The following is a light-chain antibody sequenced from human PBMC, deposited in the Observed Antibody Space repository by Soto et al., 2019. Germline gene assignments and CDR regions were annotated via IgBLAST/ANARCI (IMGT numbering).Light chain of an antibody. Sequence: DIHLTQSPSFLSASVGDRVTITCRPSQAVPNNMAWYQQKPGKPPKLLIYEESTLHSGVPSRFSGRKSGTQFTLTIDSLQPEDFATYYCQHYTIYPYTVGQGTKLEIK. CDR3: QHYTIYPYT. J-gene: IGKJ2*01. CDR2: EES. V-gene: IGKV1-9*01. CDR1: QAVPNN.